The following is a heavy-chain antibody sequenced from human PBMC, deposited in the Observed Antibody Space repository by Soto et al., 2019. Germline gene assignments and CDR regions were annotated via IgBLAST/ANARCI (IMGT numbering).Heavy chain of an antibody. D-gene: IGHD3-16*01. V-gene: IGHV4-61*01. CDR3: ARHLSVDYFDY. Sequence: SXTLSLTCTVPGGSVSRSSDYWTWIRQPPGKGLEWIGYIYYSGSTNYNPSLKSRVTISVDRSKNQFSLKLSSVTAADTAVYYCARHLSVDYFDYWGQGALVTVSS. J-gene: IGHJ4*02. CDR1: GGSVSRSSDY. CDR2: IYYSGST.